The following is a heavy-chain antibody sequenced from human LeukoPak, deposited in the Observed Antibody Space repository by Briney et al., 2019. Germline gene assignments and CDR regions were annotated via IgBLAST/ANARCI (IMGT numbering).Heavy chain of an antibody. CDR1: GFTVNDNY. Sequence: GGSLRLSCVVSGFTVNDNYMNWVRQAPGKGLEWVSIIYSDGTTYYADSMKGRFIISRDNSKNTLYLQMNSLRAEDTAVYYCAGDYYYGMDVWGQGTTVTVSS. J-gene: IGHJ6*02. CDR2: IYSDGTT. CDR3: AGDYYYGMDV. V-gene: IGHV3-53*05.